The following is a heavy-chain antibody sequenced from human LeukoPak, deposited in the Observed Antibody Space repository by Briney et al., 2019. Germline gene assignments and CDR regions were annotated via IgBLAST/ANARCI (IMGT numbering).Heavy chain of an antibody. Sequence: GGSLRLSSAASGFTFSSYGMHWVRQAPGKGLEWVAVMWYDGSNKYYADSVKGRFTISRDNSKNTLYLQMNSLRAEDTAVYYCARVGVVVVPAAKQVYYYYMDVWGKGTTVTVSS. J-gene: IGHJ6*03. CDR1: GFTFSSYG. CDR2: MWYDGSNK. V-gene: IGHV3-33*01. D-gene: IGHD2-2*01. CDR3: ARVGVVVVPAAKQVYYYYMDV.